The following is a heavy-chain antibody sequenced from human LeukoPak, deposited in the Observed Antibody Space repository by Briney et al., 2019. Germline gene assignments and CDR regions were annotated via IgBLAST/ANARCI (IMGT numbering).Heavy chain of an antibody. J-gene: IGHJ5*02. CDR3: ARELDTAMVTDWFDP. D-gene: IGHD5-18*01. CDR1: GGSFSGYY. CDR2: INHSGST. Sequence: PSETLSLTCAVYGGSFSGYYWSWIRQPPGKGLEWIGEINHSGSTNCNPSLKSRVTISVDTSKNQSSLKLSSVTAADTAVYYCARELDTAMVTDWFDPWGQGTLVTVSS. V-gene: IGHV4-34*01.